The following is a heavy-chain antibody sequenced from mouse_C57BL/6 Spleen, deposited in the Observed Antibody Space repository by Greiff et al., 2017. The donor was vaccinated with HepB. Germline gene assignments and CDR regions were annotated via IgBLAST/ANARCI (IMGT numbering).Heavy chain of an antibody. CDR2: IYPRSGNT. CDR1: GYTFTSYG. Sequence: VQRVESGAELARPGASVKLSCKASGYTFTSYGISWVKQRTGQGLEWIGEIYPRSGNTYYNEKFKGKATLTADKSSSTAYMELRSLTSEDSAVYFCAREGDYYGSSYDAMDYWGQGTSVTVSS. V-gene: IGHV1-81*01. CDR3: AREGDYYGSSYDAMDY. D-gene: IGHD1-1*01. J-gene: IGHJ4*01.